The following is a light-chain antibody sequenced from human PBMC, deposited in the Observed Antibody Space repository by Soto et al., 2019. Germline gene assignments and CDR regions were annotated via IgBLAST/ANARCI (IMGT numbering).Light chain of an antibody. CDR3: QQYASSPLT. CDR2: GAS. CDR1: QSVRSNY. J-gene: IGKJ4*01. Sequence: EIVLTQSPGTLSLSSGERATLSCRASQSVRSNYLAWYQQKPGQAPRLLIYGASSRANGIPDRFSGSGSGTDFTLTISRLEPEDFAVYYCQQYASSPLTFGGGTKVEIK. V-gene: IGKV3-20*01.